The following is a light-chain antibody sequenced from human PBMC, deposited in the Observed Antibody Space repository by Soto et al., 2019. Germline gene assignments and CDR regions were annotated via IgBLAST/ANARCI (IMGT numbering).Light chain of an antibody. V-gene: IGKV3-20*01. CDR2: HVS. Sequence: DIVLTQSPGTLYLSPGERAILSCRASQSVSSTSLAWYQQRPGQAPRLLIYHVSSRANGIPDRFSGSGSGTDFSLSSSTLEPEDFAVYYCQQDGTSSLTFGGGTRVEI. J-gene: IGKJ4*02. CDR3: QQDGTSSLT. CDR1: QSVSSTS.